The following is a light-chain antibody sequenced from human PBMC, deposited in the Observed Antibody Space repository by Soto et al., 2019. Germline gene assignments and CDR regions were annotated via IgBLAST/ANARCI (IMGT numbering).Light chain of an antibody. J-gene: IGKJ1*01. V-gene: IGKV1-5*03. CDR1: QDVDKW. CDR2: KSS. Sequence: ILMTQSPSSLSASVGDTVTITCRASQDVDKWLAWYQQKPGKAPKLLIWKSSTWFGGVPSRFSAVGSGTQYSLTISGLQPEDVATYYCQQYSSYWTFGQGTMVEIK. CDR3: QQYSSYWT.